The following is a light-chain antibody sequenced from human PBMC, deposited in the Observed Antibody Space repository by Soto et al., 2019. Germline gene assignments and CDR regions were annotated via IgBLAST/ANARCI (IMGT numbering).Light chain of an antibody. CDR1: SSNIGAGYD. V-gene: IGLV1-40*01. Sequence: QSVLTQPPSVSGAPGQTITISCTGSSSNIGAGYDVHWYQQLPGRAPKLLIYGNNNRPSGVPDRFSGSKSVTSAFLVITGLQAEDEADYYCQSYDSSVSGYVVFGGGTKLTVL. CDR2: GNN. J-gene: IGLJ2*01. CDR3: QSYDSSVSGYVV.